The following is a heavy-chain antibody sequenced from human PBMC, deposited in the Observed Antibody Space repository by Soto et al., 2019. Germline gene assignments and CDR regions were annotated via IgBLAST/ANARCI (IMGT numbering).Heavy chain of an antibody. CDR1: GYSFTSYW. CDR2: IYPGDSDT. Sequence: GESLKISCKGSGYSFTSYWIGWVRQMPGKGLEWMGIIYPGDSDTRYSPSFQGQVTISADKSISTAYLQWSSLKASDTAMYYCARAHTIPTWGGGMDVWGQGTTVTVSS. V-gene: IGHV5-51*01. D-gene: IGHD2-21*01. J-gene: IGHJ6*02. CDR3: ARAHTIPTWGGGMDV.